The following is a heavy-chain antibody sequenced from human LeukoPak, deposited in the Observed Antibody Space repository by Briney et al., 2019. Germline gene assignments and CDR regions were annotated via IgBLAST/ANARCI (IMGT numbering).Heavy chain of an antibody. J-gene: IGHJ4*02. V-gene: IGHV1-69*04. CDR3: AREAATNFDY. Sequence: GASVKVSCKASGGTFSSYAISWVRQAPGQGLEWMGRIIPILGIANYAQKFQGRVSTTADESTSTAYMELSSLRSEDTAVYYCAREAATNFDYWGQGTLVTVSS. CDR2: IIPILGIA. CDR1: GGTFSSYA. D-gene: IGHD6-25*01.